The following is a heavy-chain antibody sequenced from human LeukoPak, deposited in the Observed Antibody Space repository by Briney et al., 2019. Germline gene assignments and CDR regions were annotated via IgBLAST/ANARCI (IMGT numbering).Heavy chain of an antibody. J-gene: IGHJ4*02. D-gene: IGHD3-10*01. Sequence: GGSLRLSCAASGFTFSSYAMSWVRQAPGKGLEWVSAISGSGGSTYYADSVKGRFTISRDNSKNTLYLQMNSLRAEDTAVYYCAKAYLWIGELLYFDYWGQGTLVTVSS. CDR3: AKAYLWIGELLYFDY. V-gene: IGHV3-23*01. CDR2: ISGSGGST. CDR1: GFTFSSYA.